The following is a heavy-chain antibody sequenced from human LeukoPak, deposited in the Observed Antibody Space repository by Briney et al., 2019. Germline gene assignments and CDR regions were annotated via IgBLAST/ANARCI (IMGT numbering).Heavy chain of an antibody. Sequence: SETLSLTCPVSGGSISSYYWSWIRQPPGKGLEWIGYIYYSGSTNYNPSLKSRVTISVDTSKNQFSLKLSSVTAADTAVYYCAREGYYYDSSGYSNWFDPWGQGTLVTVSS. J-gene: IGHJ5*02. CDR2: IYYSGST. D-gene: IGHD3-22*01. CDR3: AREGYYYDSSGYSNWFDP. CDR1: GGSISSYY. V-gene: IGHV4-59*01.